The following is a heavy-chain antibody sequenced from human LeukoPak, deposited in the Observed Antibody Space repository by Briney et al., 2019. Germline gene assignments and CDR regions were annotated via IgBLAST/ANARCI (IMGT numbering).Heavy chain of an antibody. D-gene: IGHD4-11*01. CDR2: VQHIGGET. CDR3: ATYSILNAREFRY. V-gene: IGHV3-7*01. CDR1: GFTLSSYA. J-gene: IGHJ1*01. Sequence: GGSLRLSCAASGFTLSSYAIHWVRQAPGKGLEWVANVQHIGGETYYVDSVKGRFTISRDNAKNSVYLQMNSLGADDTAVYYCATYSILNAREFRYWGQGTLVTVTS.